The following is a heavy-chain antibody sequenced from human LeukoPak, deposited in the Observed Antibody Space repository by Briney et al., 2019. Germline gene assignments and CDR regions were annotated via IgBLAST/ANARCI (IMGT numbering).Heavy chain of an antibody. CDR1: GGSISSYY. Sequence: SETLSLTCTVSGGSISSYYWSWIRQPPGKGLEWIGYIYYSGSTNYNPSLKSRVTISVDTSKNQFSLKLSSVTAADTAVYYCARSSGPRGVSYFDYWGQGTLVTVSS. CDR2: IYYSGST. V-gene: IGHV4-59*12. J-gene: IGHJ4*02. D-gene: IGHD3-22*01. CDR3: ARSSGPRGVSYFDY.